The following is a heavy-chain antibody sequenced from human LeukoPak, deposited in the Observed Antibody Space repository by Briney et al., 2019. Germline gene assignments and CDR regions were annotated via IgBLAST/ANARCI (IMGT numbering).Heavy chain of an antibody. D-gene: IGHD5-12*01. V-gene: IGHV3-11*01. CDR1: GFTLSDYY. CDR2: ISSSGSTI. J-gene: IGHJ4*02. CDR3: AKYRRGSYSGYEFDY. Sequence: PGGSLRLSCAASGFTLSDYYMSWIRQAPGKGLEWVSYISSSGSTIYYADSVKGRFTISRDNAKNSLYLQMNSLRAEDTAVYYCAKYRRGSYSGYEFDYWGQGTLVTVSS.